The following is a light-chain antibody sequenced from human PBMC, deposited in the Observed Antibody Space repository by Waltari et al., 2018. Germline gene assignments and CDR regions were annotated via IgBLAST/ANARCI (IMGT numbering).Light chain of an antibody. CDR1: QSVGNR. J-gene: IGKJ5*01. CDR3: QQYNNWPPKIT. Sequence: EIVMTQSPATLSMSPGERATLSCRASQSVGNRLAWYQQKPGQSPRLLIYGASTRATGIPAMFSGSGSGTEFTLTISSLQSEDFALYYCQQYNNWPPKITFGQGTRLEIK. CDR2: GAS. V-gene: IGKV3-15*01.